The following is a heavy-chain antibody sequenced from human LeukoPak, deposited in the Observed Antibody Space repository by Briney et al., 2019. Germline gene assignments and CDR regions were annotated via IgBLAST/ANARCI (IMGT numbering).Heavy chain of an antibody. Sequence: ASVKVSCKASGGTFISYAISWVRQAPGQGLEWMGGIIPIFGTANYAQKFQGRVTITADKSTSTAYMELSSLRSEDTAVYYCAREGSSSFLTTAKDAFDIWGQGTTVTVSS. D-gene: IGHD6-13*01. CDR3: AREGSSSFLTTAKDAFDI. CDR2: IIPIFGTA. J-gene: IGHJ3*02. V-gene: IGHV1-69*06. CDR1: GGTFISYA.